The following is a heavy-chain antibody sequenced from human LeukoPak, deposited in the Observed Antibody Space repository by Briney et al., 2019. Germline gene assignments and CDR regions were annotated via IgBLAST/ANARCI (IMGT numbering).Heavy chain of an antibody. CDR3: ARDGGSSWYHYPHDAFDI. D-gene: IGHD6-13*01. V-gene: IGHV4-34*01. CDR1: GGSFSGYY. Sequence: SETLSLTCAVYGGSFSGYYWSWIRQPPGKGLEWIGEINHSGSTNYNPSLKSRVTISVDTSKNQFSLKLSSVTAADTAVYYCARDGGSSWYHYPHDAFDIWGQGTMVTVSS. CDR2: INHSGST. J-gene: IGHJ3*02.